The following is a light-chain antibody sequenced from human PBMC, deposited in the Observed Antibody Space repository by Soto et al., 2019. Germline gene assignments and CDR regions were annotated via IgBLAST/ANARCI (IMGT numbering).Light chain of an antibody. CDR2: LNSDGSH. V-gene: IGLV4-69*01. Sequence: QSALTQSPSASASLGASVKVTCTLSSGHSSYAIAWHQQQPEKGPRYLMKLNSDGSHNKGDGIPDRFSGSSSGAERYLTISSLHSEDEADYYCQTWGTGIPIFGGGTKLTVL. CDR1: SGHSSYA. CDR3: QTWGTGIPI. J-gene: IGLJ2*01.